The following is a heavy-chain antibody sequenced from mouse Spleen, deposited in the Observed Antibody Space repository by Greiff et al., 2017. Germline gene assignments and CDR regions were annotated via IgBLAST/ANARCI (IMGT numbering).Heavy chain of an antibody. CDR3: ARHVGTARGYFDV. J-gene: IGHJ1*01. D-gene: IGHD1-2*01. CDR1: GFSLTSYG. CDR2: IWSDGST. Sequence: QVQLKETGPGLVAPSQSLSITCTVSGFSLTSYGVHWVRQPPGKGLEWLVVIWSDGSTNYNSALKSRLSISKDNSKSQVFLKMNSLQTDDTAMYYCARHVGTARGYFDVWGAGTTVTVSS. V-gene: IGHV2-6-1*01.